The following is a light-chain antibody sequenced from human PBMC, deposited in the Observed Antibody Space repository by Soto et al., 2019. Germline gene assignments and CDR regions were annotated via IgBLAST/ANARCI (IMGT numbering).Light chain of an antibody. Sequence: EIVMTQSPATLSVSPGERDTISCRASQSVSSNLAWYQQKPGQAPRLLIYGASTRATGIPARFSGSGSGTEFTLTISSLQSEDFAVYYCQQYNNWPILTFGGGTKV. J-gene: IGKJ4*01. V-gene: IGKV3-15*01. CDR2: GAS. CDR1: QSVSSN. CDR3: QQYNNWPILT.